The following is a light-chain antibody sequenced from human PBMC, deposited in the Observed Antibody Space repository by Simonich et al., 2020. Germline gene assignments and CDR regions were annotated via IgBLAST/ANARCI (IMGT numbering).Light chain of an antibody. J-gene: IGKJ4*01. CDR2: DAS. CDR3: QQYGSSPPVT. Sequence: EIVLTQSPGTLSLSPGERATLSCRASQSVSSSYLAWYQQKPGLAPRLLIYDASSRATGLPDRFSGSGSGTDFTLTISRLEPEDFAVYYCQQYGSSPPVTFGGGTKVEIK. V-gene: IGKV3D-20*01. CDR1: QSVSSSY.